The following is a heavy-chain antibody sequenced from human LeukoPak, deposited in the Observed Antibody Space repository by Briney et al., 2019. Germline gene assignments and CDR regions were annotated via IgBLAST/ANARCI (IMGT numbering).Heavy chain of an antibody. J-gene: IGHJ6*03. CDR3: AKGRGTVIYYYYMDV. CDR1: GFMFNNYG. V-gene: IGHV3-30*02. Sequence: GGPLRLSCTASGFMFNNYGIHWVRQAPGKGLEWVAFIQFDGGKEYYTDSVKGRFTTSRANSKHALYLQRTSLRPEDTAEYYCAKGRGTVIYYYYMDVWGKGATVSVSS. D-gene: IGHD4-17*01. CDR2: IQFDGGKE.